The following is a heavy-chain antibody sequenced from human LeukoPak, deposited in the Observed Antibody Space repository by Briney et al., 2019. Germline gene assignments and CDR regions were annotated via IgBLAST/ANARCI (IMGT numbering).Heavy chain of an antibody. Sequence: PGGSLRLSCVASGFTFNNHNMDWVRQAPGKGLEWISYISGSGDAIFYADSVQGRFTISRDNSKNTLYLQMNSLRAEDTAIYYCAKDQQSISYSPWGQGTLVTVSS. CDR1: GFTFNNHN. D-gene: IGHD4-11*01. CDR2: ISGSGDAI. CDR3: AKDQQSISYSP. J-gene: IGHJ5*02. V-gene: IGHV3-48*01.